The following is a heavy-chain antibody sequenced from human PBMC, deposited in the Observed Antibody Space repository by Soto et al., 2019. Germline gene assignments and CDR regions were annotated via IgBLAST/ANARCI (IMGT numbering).Heavy chain of an antibody. J-gene: IGHJ4*02. CDR2: IYYSGSA. CDR1: GDSISSYY. D-gene: IGHD2-2*01. Sequence: SETLSLTCTVSGDSISSYYWSWIRQTPGKGLEWIGYIYYSGSANYNPSLKSRVSFSVDTSKNQFSLKLSSVTAADTAVYYCAAYYCTTATCYYFDHWGQGTLVTVSS. CDR3: AAYYCTTATCYYFDH. V-gene: IGHV4-59*01.